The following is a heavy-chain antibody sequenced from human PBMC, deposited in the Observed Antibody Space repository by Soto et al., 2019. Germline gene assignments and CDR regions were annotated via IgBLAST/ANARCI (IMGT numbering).Heavy chain of an antibody. CDR2: IYYSGST. J-gene: IGHJ6*02. CDR3: ARDFTDSSGPTLGMGV. CDR1: GGSISSGGYY. V-gene: IGHV4-31*03. Sequence: QVQLQESGPGLVKPSQTLSLTCTVSGGSISSGGYYWSWIRQHPGKGLEWIGYIYYSGSTYYNPSLKSRATISVDTSKNQFSLKLSSVTAADTAVYYCARDFTDSSGPTLGMGVWGQGTTVTVSS. D-gene: IGHD6-19*01.